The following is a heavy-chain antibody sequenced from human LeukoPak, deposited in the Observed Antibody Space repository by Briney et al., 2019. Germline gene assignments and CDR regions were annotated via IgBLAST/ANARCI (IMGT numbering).Heavy chain of an antibody. Sequence: GGSLRLSGAASGLTFSNYWMHWVRQVPGKGLVWVSNINTGGSIRNYADSVKGRFTISRDNAKETLYLQMDSLRAEDTAVYYCARDLRGPRDSWGQGTLVIVSS. CDR3: ARDLRGPRDS. V-gene: IGHV3-74*01. J-gene: IGHJ4*02. D-gene: IGHD3-10*01. CDR1: GLTFSNYW. CDR2: INTGGSIR.